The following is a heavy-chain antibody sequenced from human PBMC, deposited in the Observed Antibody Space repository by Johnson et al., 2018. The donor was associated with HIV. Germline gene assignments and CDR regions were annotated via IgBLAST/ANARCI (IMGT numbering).Heavy chain of an antibody. Sequence: QVQLVESGGGVVQPGRSLRLSCAASGFTFSSYAMHWVRQAPGKGLEWVAVISYDGSNKYYADSVKGRFTISRDNSKNTLYLQMNSLRAEDTAVYYCARTSGSYYERDAFDIWGQGTMVTVSS. CDR1: GFTFSSYA. D-gene: IGHD1-26*01. J-gene: IGHJ3*02. CDR3: ARTSGSYYERDAFDI. CDR2: ISYDGSNK. V-gene: IGHV3-30-3*01.